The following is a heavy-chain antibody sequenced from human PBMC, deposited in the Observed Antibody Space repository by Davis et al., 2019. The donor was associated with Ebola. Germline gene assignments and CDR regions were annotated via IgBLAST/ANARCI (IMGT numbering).Heavy chain of an antibody. CDR3: VRDIFATIRGTRGAFDI. CDR2: VSYDGNTQ. CDR1: GFIFNTYA. J-gene: IGHJ3*02. D-gene: IGHD1-7*01. V-gene: IGHV3-30*03. Sequence: GGSLRLSCAASGFIFNTYAMHWVRQAPGRGPEWVAVVSYDGNTQLYADTVMGRFTISRDNSENTPYLQMNSLRSDDTAVYYCVRDIFATIRGTRGAFDIWGQGTMVTVSS.